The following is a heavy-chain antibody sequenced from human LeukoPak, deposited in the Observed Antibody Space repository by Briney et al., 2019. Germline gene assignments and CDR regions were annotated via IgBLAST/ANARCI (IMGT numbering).Heavy chain of an antibody. CDR3: ARGGGVVVAAQPHYYYYYGMDV. J-gene: IGHJ6*02. CDR1: GGSISSGGYY. Sequence: TLSLTCTVSGGSISSGGYYWSWIRQHPGKGLEWIGYIYYSGSTYYNPSLKSRVTISVDTSKNQFSLKLSSVTAADTAVYYCARGGGVVVAAQPHYYYYYGMDVWGQGTTVTVSS. CDR2: IYYSGST. V-gene: IGHV4-31*03. D-gene: IGHD2-15*01.